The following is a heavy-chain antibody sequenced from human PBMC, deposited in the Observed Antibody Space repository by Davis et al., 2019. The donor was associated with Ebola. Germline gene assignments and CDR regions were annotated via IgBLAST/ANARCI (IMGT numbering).Heavy chain of an antibody. Sequence: GGSLRLSCAASGFTFSDSYMSWIRQAPGKGLDYVSYISSGSRYTGYADSVKGRFTISRDNSKNTLYLQMNSLRAEDTAVYYCASWEYYYDNSGSRSALYWGQGTLVTVSS. CDR3: ASWEYYYDNSGSRSALY. CDR1: GFTFSDSY. V-gene: IGHV3-11*06. CDR2: ISSGSRYT. J-gene: IGHJ4*02. D-gene: IGHD3-22*01.